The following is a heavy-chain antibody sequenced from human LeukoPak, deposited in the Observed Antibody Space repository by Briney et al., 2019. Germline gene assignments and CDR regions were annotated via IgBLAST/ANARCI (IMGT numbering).Heavy chain of an antibody. CDR3: ARVFSGWYGYYFDY. Sequence: GGSLRLSCAASGFTFSNYNMNWVRQTPGKGLEWVSSITSSSMYIYYADSVKGRFTISRDNAKNSLSLQMNILRAEDTAVYYCARVFSGWYGYYFDYWGQGTLVTVSS. D-gene: IGHD6-19*01. V-gene: IGHV3-21*01. J-gene: IGHJ4*02. CDR2: ITSSSMYI. CDR1: GFTFSNYN.